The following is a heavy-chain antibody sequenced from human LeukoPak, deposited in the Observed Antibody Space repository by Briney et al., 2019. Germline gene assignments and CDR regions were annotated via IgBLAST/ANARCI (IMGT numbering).Heavy chain of an antibody. CDR3: ARDPTWFDSSGYSFGY. Sequence: GGSLRLSCAASGYTFSRYSMNGVRQARGKGLEGVIYISSSSSYINYAESVKGRFTISRDNAKNSLYLQMHSLRAEDTAVYYCARDPTWFDSSGYSFGYWGQGTLVTVSS. J-gene: IGHJ4*02. CDR1: GYTFSRYS. CDR2: ISSSSSYI. V-gene: IGHV3-21*05. D-gene: IGHD3-22*01.